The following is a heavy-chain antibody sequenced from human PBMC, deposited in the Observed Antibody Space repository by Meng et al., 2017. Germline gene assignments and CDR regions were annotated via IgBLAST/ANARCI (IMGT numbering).Heavy chain of an antibody. CDR2: IIPIFGTA. CDR1: RGTFSSYA. V-gene: IGHV1-69*06. Sequence: VQGVRSGGKVKKPGSPVKVSSKPSRGTFSSYAISWVRQAPGQGLEWMGGIIPIFGTANYAQKFQGRVTITADKSTSTAYMELSSLRSEDTAVYYCARDGVGATEGYFDYWGQGTLVTVSS. J-gene: IGHJ4*02. CDR3: ARDGVGATEGYFDY. D-gene: IGHD1-26*01.